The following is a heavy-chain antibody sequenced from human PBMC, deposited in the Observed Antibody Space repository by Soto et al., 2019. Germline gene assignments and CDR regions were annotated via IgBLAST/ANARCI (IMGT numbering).Heavy chain of an antibody. D-gene: IGHD4-17*01. J-gene: IGHJ4*02. CDR2: GSYSGTT. CDR1: GVSVSSGSFY. Sequence: PSETLSLTCTVSGVSVSSGSFYWAWIRQPPGKGLEWIGFGSYSGTTNYKPSLKSRVTISVDTSRSQISLKVSSLTAADTAVYYCARGATVTKYDYWGQGTLVT. V-gene: IGHV4-61*01. CDR3: ARGATVTKYDY.